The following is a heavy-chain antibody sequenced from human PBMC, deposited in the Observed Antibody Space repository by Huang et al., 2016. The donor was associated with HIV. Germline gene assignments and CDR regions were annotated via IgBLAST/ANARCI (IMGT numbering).Heavy chain of an antibody. CDR2: KIPIFGTP. J-gene: IGHJ4*02. CDR1: GDTFRKYA. CDR3: ARGMWDSNWDGTDWLLRHFDS. V-gene: IGHV1-69*13. Sequence: QVQLVQSGAEVKKPGSSVRVSCRASGDTFRKYAISLVRQAPGQGSEWMGGKIPIFGTPKDERKCQGRSTISAKESTSTVYVELSSLTFQDTAVYYCARGMWDSNWDGTDWLLRHFDSWGQGTLVTVSS. D-gene: IGHD2-15*01.